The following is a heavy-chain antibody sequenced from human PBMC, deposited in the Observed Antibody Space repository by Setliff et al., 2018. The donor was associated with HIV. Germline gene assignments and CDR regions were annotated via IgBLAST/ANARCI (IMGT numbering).Heavy chain of an antibody. CDR2: TYYRSKWYN. Sequence: SQTLSLTCAISGDSVSSDTAAWNWIRQSPSRGLEWLGRTYYRSKWYNDYAPSVKSRIGITSDTSKNQLSLHLTSVTPEDTAVYYCARVFRNLPDYWGQGTLVTVSS. J-gene: IGHJ4*02. CDR3: ARVFRNLPDY. D-gene: IGHD1-1*01. V-gene: IGHV6-1*01. CDR1: GDSVSSDTAA.